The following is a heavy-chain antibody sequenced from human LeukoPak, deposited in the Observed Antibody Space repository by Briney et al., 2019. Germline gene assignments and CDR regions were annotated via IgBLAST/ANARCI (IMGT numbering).Heavy chain of an antibody. J-gene: IGHJ4*02. CDR2: INPNSGGT. D-gene: IGHD6-6*01. Sequence: ASMKVSCKASVYTFTGYYMHWVRQAPGQGLEWMGWINPNSGGTNYAQKFQGGVTMTRDTSISTAYMELSRLRSDDTAVYYCARDVPAQQLVRGLNDDYWGQGTLVTVSS. CDR3: ARDVPAQQLVRGLNDDY. CDR1: VYTFTGYY. V-gene: IGHV1-2*02.